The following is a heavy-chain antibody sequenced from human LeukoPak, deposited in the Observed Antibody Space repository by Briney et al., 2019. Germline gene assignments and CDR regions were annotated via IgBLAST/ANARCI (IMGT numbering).Heavy chain of an antibody. D-gene: IGHD3-22*01. CDR1: GFTFSSYA. J-gene: IGHJ5*02. Sequence: GGSLRLSCAASGFTFSSYAMSWVRQAPGKGLEWVSAISGSGGRTYYADSVKGRFTISRDNSKNTLYLQMNSLRAEDTAVYYCAKGPYYYDSSGYSRRWFDPWGQGTLVTVSS. CDR3: AKGPYYYDSSGYSRRWFDP. CDR2: ISGSGGRT. V-gene: IGHV3-23*01.